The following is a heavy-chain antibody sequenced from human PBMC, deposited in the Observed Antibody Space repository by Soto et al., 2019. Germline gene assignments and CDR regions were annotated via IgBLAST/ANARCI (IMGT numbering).Heavy chain of an antibody. D-gene: IGHD3-3*01. J-gene: IGHJ3*02. CDR1: GYPVTAYY. V-gene: IGHV1-2*02. CDR2: INPATGAA. Sequence: QLHLVQSGAVVKKPGASVTVSCSASGYPVTAYYMHWVRQAPGRGLEWMGGINPATGAAKYTQTFQGRVTMARVTPTSTVFMEPGGLTSEDTAVFYCARGGGVGVAGSAAFDMWGQGTLVTVSS. CDR3: ARGGGVGVAGSAAFDM.